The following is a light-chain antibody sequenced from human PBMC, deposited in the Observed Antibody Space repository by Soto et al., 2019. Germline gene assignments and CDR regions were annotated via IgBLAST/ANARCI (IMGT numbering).Light chain of an antibody. Sequence: QSVLTEPPLVSGAPGQRVTISCTGSSSNIGAGYDVHWYQQLPGTAPKLLIYGNSNRPSGVPDRFSGTKSGTSASLAITGLQAEDEADYYCPSYHSSLSGYVVFGGGTKLTVL. CDR2: GNS. V-gene: IGLV1-40*01. J-gene: IGLJ2*01. CDR3: PSYHSSLSGYVV. CDR1: SSNIGAGYD.